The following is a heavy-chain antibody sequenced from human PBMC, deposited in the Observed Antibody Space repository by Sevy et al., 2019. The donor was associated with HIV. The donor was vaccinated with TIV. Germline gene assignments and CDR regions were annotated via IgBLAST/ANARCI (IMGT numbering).Heavy chain of an antibody. CDR2: VHYTGRT. J-gene: IGHJ1*01. V-gene: IGHV4-59*13. CDR1: GGSLSSYY. D-gene: IGHD3-16*02. CDR3: ARDYHMNPGNLQH. Sequence: SETLSLTCTVSGGSLSSYYWSWIRQPPGKGLEYIGYVHYTGRTDYNPSLTSRVTMSLDTSKTHFSLTVNTVTAADTAVYYWARDYHMNPGNLQHWGQGALVTVSS.